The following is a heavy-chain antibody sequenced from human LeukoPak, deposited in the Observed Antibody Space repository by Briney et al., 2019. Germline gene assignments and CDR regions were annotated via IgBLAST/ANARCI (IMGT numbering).Heavy chain of an antibody. CDR1: GFTFHDYA. V-gene: IGHV3-43*02. CDR3: ALEPPGYCSSSSCPRWFDP. CDR2: ISGDGGQA. Sequence: GGSLRLSCAASGFTFHDYAMHWVRQTPGKGLEWLSVISGDGGQAYYAETVKGRFTISRDNSIKSLYLQMNGLRTEDTALYYCALEPPGYCSSSSCPRWFDPRGQGTLVTVSS. J-gene: IGHJ5*02. D-gene: IGHD2-2*01.